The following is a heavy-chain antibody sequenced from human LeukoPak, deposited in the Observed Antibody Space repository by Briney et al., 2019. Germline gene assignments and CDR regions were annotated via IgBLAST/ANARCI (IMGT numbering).Heavy chain of an antibody. CDR1: GYTFTGYY. CDR3: ARIRSLGYSYGYPPFSPFDY. D-gene: IGHD5-18*01. Sequence: ASVEVSCKASGYTFTGYYMHWVRQAPGQGLEWMGWINPNSGGTNYAQKFQGRVTMTRDTSISTAYMELSRLRSDDTAVYYCARIRSLGYSYGYPPFSPFDYWGQGTLVTVSS. V-gene: IGHV1-2*02. CDR2: INPNSGGT. J-gene: IGHJ4*02.